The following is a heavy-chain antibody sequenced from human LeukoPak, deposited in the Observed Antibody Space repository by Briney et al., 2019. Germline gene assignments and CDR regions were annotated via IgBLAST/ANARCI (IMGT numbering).Heavy chain of an antibody. D-gene: IGHD1-7*01. J-gene: IGHJ4*02. Sequence: GASVKVSCNTSGYSFTNYHMHWVRLAPGQGLEWMGHIYPNTGGTSYAQRFQGRVTITSDTSVSTVYMELSSLISDDTAAYYCARENWYYDYWGQGTLVAVSS. V-gene: IGHV1-2*06. CDR3: ARENWYYDY. CDR2: IYPNTGGT. CDR1: GYSFTNYH.